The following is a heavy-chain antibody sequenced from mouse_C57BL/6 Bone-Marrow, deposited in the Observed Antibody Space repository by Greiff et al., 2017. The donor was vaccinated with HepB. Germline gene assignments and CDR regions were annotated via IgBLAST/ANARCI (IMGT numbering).Heavy chain of an antibody. CDR1: GYTFTSYW. V-gene: IGHV1-64*01. Sequence: QVQLQQPGAELVKPGASVKLSCKASGYTFTSYWMHWVKQRPGQGLEWIGMIHPNSGSTNYNEKFKSKATLTVDKSSSTAYMQLSSLTSEDSAVYYCANAAQVVAWFAYWGQGTVVTVSA. CDR2: IHPNSGST. CDR3: ANAAQVVAWFAY. D-gene: IGHD3-2*02. J-gene: IGHJ3*01.